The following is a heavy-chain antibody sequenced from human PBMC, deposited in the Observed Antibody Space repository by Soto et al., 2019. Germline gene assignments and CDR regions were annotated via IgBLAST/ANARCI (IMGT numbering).Heavy chain of an antibody. Sequence: ASVKVSCKVSGYTFTSYGISWVRQAPGQGLEWMGWISAYNGNTNYAQKLQGRVTMTTDTSTSTAYMELRSLRSDDTAVYYCARDLDGYDFWSGSYYYGMDVWGQGTTVTVSS. CDR1: GYTFTSYG. CDR2: ISAYNGNT. D-gene: IGHD3-3*01. J-gene: IGHJ6*02. CDR3: ARDLDGYDFWSGSYYYGMDV. V-gene: IGHV1-18*01.